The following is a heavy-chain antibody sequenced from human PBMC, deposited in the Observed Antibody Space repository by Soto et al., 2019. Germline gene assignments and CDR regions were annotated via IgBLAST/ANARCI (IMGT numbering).Heavy chain of an antibody. V-gene: IGHV3-72*01. CDR1: GFTSSDHY. J-gene: IGHJ6*02. CDR3: ARAGFGHGLDV. D-gene: IGHD3-16*01. Sequence: EVELVESGGGLVQAGGSLRVSCGVSGFTSSDHYMDWVRQAPGKGLELVGRTANKRSRYTTEYAASVKGRFIISRDDSKNSGYLQMNSLQIEDTAVYYCARAGFGHGLDVWGPGTKVTISS. CDR2: TANKRSRYTT.